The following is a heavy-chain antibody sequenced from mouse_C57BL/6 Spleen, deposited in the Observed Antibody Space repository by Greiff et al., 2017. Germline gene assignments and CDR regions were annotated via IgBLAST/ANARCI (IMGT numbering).Heavy chain of an antibody. Sequence: EVMLVESGDGLVKPGGSLKLSCAASGFTFSSYAMSWVRQTPEKRLEWVAYISSGGDYIYYADTVKGRITISRDNASNTLYLQMSSLKSEDTAMYYCTRDISSITTVVATRYFDVWGTGTTVTVSS. D-gene: IGHD1-1*01. CDR2: ISSGGDYI. CDR1: GFTFSSYA. V-gene: IGHV5-9-1*02. J-gene: IGHJ1*03. CDR3: TRDISSITTVVATRYFDV.